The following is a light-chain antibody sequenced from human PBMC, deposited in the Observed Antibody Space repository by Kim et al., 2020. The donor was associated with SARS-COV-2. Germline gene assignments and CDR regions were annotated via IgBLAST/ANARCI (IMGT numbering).Light chain of an antibody. J-gene: IGLJ1*01. V-gene: IGLV9-49*01. CDR1: SGYSNYK. CDR2: VGTGGIVG. CDR3: GADHGSGSNFVYV. Sequence: CPLSSGYSNYKVDWYQQRPGKGPRFVMRVGTGGIVGSKGDGIPDRFSVLGSGLNRYLTIKNIQEEDESDYHCGADHGSGSNFVYVFGTGTKVTVL.